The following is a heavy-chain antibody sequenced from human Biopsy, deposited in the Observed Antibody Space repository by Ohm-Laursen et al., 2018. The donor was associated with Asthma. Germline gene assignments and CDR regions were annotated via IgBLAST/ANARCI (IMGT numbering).Heavy chain of an antibody. V-gene: IGHV3-23*03. CDR3: ARGDSSNWSHYYFDY. Sequence: LRLSCAASGFTFSSYVMNWVRQAPGKGLEWVSVIYSGGTSHTADPVRGRFTISRDYSKNTLYLQMHSLRAEDTAVYYCARGDSSNWSHYYFDYWGQGTLVTVSS. D-gene: IGHD3-22*01. CDR1: GFTFSSYV. J-gene: IGHJ4*02. CDR2: IYSGGTS.